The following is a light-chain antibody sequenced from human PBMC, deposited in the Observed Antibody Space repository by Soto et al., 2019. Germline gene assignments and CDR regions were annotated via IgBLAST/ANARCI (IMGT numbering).Light chain of an antibody. CDR1: QILDSK. J-gene: IGKJ3*01. V-gene: IGKV3-15*01. Sequence: EVVMTQSPATLSVSPGERATLSCRASQILDSKLAWYQQQPGQAPRLLIYGASTRATGIPARFSGSGSGTEFTLTISSLQSEDFAVYYCQQYKNWPPFPFGPRSKVDIK. CDR3: QQYKNWPPFP. CDR2: GAS.